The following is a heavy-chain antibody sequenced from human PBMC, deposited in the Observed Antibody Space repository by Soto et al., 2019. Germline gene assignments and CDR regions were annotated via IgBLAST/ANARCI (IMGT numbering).Heavy chain of an antibody. CDR1: GFTFRTYT. V-gene: IGHV3-21*01. J-gene: IGHJ6*02. Sequence: GGSLRLSCVASGFTFRTYTMNWVRQAPGKGLEWVSGIRGFSPYTFYEESVKGRFTISRDNANNSLYLQMNSLGVEDTAVYYCARDRGYDAHDYYYNAMDVWGQGTTVTVSS. CDR2: IRGFSPYT. CDR3: ARDRGYDAHDYYYNAMDV. D-gene: IGHD2-15*01.